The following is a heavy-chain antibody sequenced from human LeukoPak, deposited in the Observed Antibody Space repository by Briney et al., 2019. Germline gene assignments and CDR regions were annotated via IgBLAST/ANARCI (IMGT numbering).Heavy chain of an antibody. CDR1: EFSVGSNY. D-gene: IGHD1-1*01. Sequence: GGSLRLSCAASEFSVGSNYMTWVRQAPGKGLEWVSLTYSGGSTYYADSVKGRFTISRDNSKNTLYLQMNSLRAEDTAVYYCARELNGAFDPWGQGTLVTVSS. CDR3: ARELNGAFDP. CDR2: TYSGGST. V-gene: IGHV3-66*01. J-gene: IGHJ5*02.